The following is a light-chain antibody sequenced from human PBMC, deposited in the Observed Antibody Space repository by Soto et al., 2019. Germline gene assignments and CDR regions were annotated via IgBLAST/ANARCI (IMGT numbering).Light chain of an antibody. V-gene: IGLV2-14*01. CDR1: SSDVGGYSY. CDR2: EVS. Sequence: QSVLTQPASVSGSPGQSITISCTGTSSDVGGYSYVSWYQQHPGKAPKLMIYEVSNRPSGVSSRFSGSRSGNTASLTISGLQADDEADYYCSSYTSSSTLNVFGTGTKVTVL. J-gene: IGLJ1*01. CDR3: SSYTSSSTLNV.